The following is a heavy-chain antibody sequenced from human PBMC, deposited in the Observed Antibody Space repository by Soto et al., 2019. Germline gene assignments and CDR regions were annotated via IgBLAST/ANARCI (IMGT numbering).Heavy chain of an antibody. CDR2: IYHSGST. V-gene: IGHV4-4*02. J-gene: IGHJ6*02. CDR1: GGSISSSNW. D-gene: IGHD6-13*01. Sequence: SETLSLTCAVSGGSISSSNWWSWVRQPPGKGLEWIGEIYHSGSTNYNPSLKSRVTISVDKSKNQFSLKLSSVTAADMAVYYCATRAAAAGFYYYYYGMDVWGQGTTVTAP. CDR3: ATRAAAAGFYYYYYGMDV.